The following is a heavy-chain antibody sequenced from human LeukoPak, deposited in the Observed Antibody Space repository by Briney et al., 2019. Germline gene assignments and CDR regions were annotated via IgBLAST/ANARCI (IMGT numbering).Heavy chain of an antibody. J-gene: IGHJ4*02. V-gene: IGHV1-18*01. CDR3: ARDPIIAAAGTGDY. D-gene: IGHD6-13*01. Sequence: ASVKVSCKASGYTFTSYGISWVRQAPGQGLEWMGWISAYNGNTNYAQKLQGRVTTTTDTSTSTAYMELRSLRSDDTAVYYCARDPIIAAAGTGDYWGQGTLVTVSS. CDR1: GYTFTSYG. CDR2: ISAYNGNT.